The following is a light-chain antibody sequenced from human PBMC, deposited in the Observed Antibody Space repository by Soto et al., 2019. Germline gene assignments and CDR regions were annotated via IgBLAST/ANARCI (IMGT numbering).Light chain of an antibody. Sequence: EIVMTQSPATLSLSPGQRASLSCRASQSVSTTVAWYHQKPGQAPRLLVYGASKRATGIPDRFSGSGSGTEFTLTISRLEPEDFAIFYCQQHDTSLTWTFGQGTKVDIK. V-gene: IGKV3-15*01. CDR3: QQHDTSLTWT. CDR1: QSVSTT. CDR2: GAS. J-gene: IGKJ1*01.